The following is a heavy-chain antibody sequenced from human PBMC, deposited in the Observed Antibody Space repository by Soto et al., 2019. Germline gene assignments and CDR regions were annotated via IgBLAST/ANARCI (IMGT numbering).Heavy chain of an antibody. CDR2: LDHTGDN. CDR3: GSSDGPAAAS. D-gene: IGHD2-2*01. V-gene: IGHV4-34*01. Sequence: SETLSLSCAVSGGPFNNHYWSGIRQPPGRGLGGIGELDHTGDNNYNPSLKNRVTISEDTSTNPFSLRLTSVTAADTAVYFCGSSDGPAAASWGQGTLVTVSS. CDR1: GGPFNNHY. J-gene: IGHJ4*02.